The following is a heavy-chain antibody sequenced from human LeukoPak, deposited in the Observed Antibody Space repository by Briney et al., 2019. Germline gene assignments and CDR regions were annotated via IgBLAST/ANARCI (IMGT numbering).Heavy chain of an antibody. CDR1: GYSISSGYY. Sequence: SETLSLTCTVSGYSISSGYYWGWIRQPPGKGLEWIGSIYHSGSTYYNPSLKSRVTISVDTSKNQFSLKLSSVTAADTAVYYCARFYSSGYDWFDPWGQGTLVTVSS. CDR2: IYHSGST. CDR3: ARFYSSGYDWFDP. D-gene: IGHD3-22*01. J-gene: IGHJ5*02. V-gene: IGHV4-38-2*02.